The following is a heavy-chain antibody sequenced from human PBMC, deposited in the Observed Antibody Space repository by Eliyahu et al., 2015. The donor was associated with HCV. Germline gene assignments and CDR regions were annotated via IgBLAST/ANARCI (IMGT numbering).Heavy chain of an antibody. CDR3: AKDGRQWLPRSGMDV. D-gene: IGHD6-19*01. CDR2: ISYDGSNK. V-gene: IGHV3-30*18. CDR1: GFTFRXYG. Sequence: QVQLVESGGGVVQPGRSLRLSCAASGFTFRXYGMPWVRQAPGKGLEGVAVISYDGSNKYYADSVKGRFTXSRDNSKNTLYLQVSSLRAEDTAVYYCAKDGRQWLPRSGMDVWGKGTTVTVSS. J-gene: IGHJ6*04.